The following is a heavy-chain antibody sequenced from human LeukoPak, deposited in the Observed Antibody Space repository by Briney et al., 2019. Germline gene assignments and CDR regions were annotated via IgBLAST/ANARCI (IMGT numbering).Heavy chain of an antibody. V-gene: IGHV3-30*04. Sequence: GRSLRLSCAASGFTFSNFAMRWVRQAPGKGLEWVGVSFYDGTMQYYSDSVKGRFTISRDNSKNTLYLQMNSLGAEDTAVYYCAKDGLWDYDILTGPSPFFDYWGQGTLVTVSS. D-gene: IGHD3-9*01. J-gene: IGHJ4*02. CDR1: GFTFSNFA. CDR3: AKDGLWDYDILTGPSPFFDY. CDR2: SFYDGTMQ.